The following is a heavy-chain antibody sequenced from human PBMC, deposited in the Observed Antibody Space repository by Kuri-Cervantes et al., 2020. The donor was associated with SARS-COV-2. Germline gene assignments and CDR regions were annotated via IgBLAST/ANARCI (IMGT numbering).Heavy chain of an antibody. Sequence: GESLKISCAASGFTFSSYGMHWVRQAPGKGLEWVAVIWYGGSNKYYADSVKGRFTISRDNAKNTLYLQMNSLRAEDTAVYYCARDPIRGYCSSTSCLPRGVWFDPWGQGTLVTVSS. CDR2: IWYGGSNK. V-gene: IGHV3-33*08. D-gene: IGHD2-2*01. CDR1: GFTFSSYG. J-gene: IGHJ5*02. CDR3: ARDPIRGYCSSTSCLPRGVWFDP.